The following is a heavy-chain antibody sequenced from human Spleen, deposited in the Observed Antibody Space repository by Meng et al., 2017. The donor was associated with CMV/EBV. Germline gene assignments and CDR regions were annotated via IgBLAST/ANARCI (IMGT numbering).Heavy chain of an antibody. CDR1: GGSFSGYY. D-gene: IGHD4-11*01. CDR2: INHSGST. CDR3: ARAHDYSNPFDY. V-gene: IGHV4-34*01. J-gene: IGHJ4*02. Sequence: SETLSLTCAVYGGSFSGYYWSWIRQPPGKGLEWIREINHSGSTNYNPSLKSRVTISVDTSKNQFSLKLSSVTAADTAVYYCARAHDYSNPFDYGGQGTLVTVSS.